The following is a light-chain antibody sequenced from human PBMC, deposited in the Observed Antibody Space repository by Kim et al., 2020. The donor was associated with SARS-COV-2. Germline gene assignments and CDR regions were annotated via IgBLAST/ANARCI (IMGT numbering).Light chain of an antibody. CDR2: QDS. V-gene: IGLV3-1*01. J-gene: IGLJ2*01. CDR3: QAWDSSTVV. Sequence: SVYPGQTASITCSGGKLGDKYACWYQQKPGQSPVLVIYQDSKRPSGIPERFSGSNSGNTATLTISETQAMDEADYYCQAWDSSTVVFGGGTQLTVL. CDR1: KLGDKY.